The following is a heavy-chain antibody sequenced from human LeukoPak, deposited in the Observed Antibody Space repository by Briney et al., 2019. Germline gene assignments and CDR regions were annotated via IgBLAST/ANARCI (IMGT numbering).Heavy chain of an antibody. V-gene: IGHV3-23*01. J-gene: IGHJ5*02. CDR3: VLHHGNCYGGRWFDP. CDR2: ISASGGTT. Sequence: PGGSLRLSCAASGFTFINYGMTWVRQAPGKGLEWVAGISASGGTTYYADSVKGRFTSSRDNSKNTLYLQMNSLRAEDTAVYYCVLHHGNCYGGRWFDPWGQGTLVTVSS. CDR1: GFTFINYG. D-gene: IGHD4-23*01.